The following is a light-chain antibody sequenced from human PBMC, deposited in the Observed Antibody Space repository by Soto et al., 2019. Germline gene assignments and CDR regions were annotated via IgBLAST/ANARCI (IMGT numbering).Light chain of an antibody. J-gene: IGKJ2*01. Sequence: DVVMTQSPLSLPVTLGQPASISCRSSQSLVHSDGNTYLNWFQQRPGQSPRRLIFQVSKRDSGVPDRFSGSGSGTDFALKISRVEAEDVGVYYCMQGTHWTPYTFGQGTKLEIK. CDR3: MQGTHWTPYT. CDR2: QVS. V-gene: IGKV2-30*02. CDR1: QSLVHSDGNTY.